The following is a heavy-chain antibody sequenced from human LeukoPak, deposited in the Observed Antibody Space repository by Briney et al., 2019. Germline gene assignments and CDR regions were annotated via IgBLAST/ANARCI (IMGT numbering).Heavy chain of an antibody. CDR3: AREADSGYYRTVDY. D-gene: IGHD2-15*01. CDR2: MSDDGSEK. CDR1: GFTLSRFA. V-gene: IGHV3-30-3*01. Sequence: PGRSLTLSCTASGFTLSRFAMHWVRQAPGKGLEWLGHMSDDGSEKHYVDSVRGRFTISRDPSQNTLYLEMTSLRTEDTAVYYCAREADSGYYRTVDYWGQGTMVTVS. J-gene: IGHJ4*02.